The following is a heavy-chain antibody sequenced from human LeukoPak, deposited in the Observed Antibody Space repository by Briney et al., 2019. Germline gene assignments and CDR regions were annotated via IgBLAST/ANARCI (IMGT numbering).Heavy chain of an antibody. CDR3: ARDDYYGSGSYYMDYYYYGMDV. V-gene: IGHV1-69*04. Sequence: SVKVSCKASGGTFGSYAISWVRQAPGQGLEWMGRIIPILGIANYAQKFQGRVTITADKSTSTAYMELSSLRSEDTAVYYCARDDYYGSGSYYMDYYYYGMDVWGQGTTVTVSS. D-gene: IGHD3-10*01. J-gene: IGHJ6*02. CDR2: IIPILGIA. CDR1: GGTFGSYA.